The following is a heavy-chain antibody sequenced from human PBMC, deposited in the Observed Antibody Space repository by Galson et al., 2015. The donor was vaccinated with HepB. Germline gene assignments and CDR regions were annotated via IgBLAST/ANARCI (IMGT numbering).Heavy chain of an antibody. CDR3: ARGRYSSSWIRLYYYGMDV. D-gene: IGHD6-13*01. CDR2: IDPSDSYT. J-gene: IGHJ6*02. CDR1: GYSFTSYW. Sequence: QSGAEVKKPGESLRISCTGSGYSFTSYWISWVRQMPGKGLEWMGRIDPSDSYTNYSPSFQGHVTISADKSISTAYLQWSSLKASDTAMYYGARGRYSSSWIRLYYYGMDVWGQGTTVTVSS. V-gene: IGHV5-10-1*01.